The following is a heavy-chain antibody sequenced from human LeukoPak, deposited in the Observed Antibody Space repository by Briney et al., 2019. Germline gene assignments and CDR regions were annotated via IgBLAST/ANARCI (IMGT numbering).Heavy chain of an antibody. CDR2: ISAYNGNT. V-gene: IGHV1-18*01. CDR1: GYTFTSYG. Sequence: ASVKVSCKASGYTFTSYGISWVRQAPGQGLEWMGWISAYNGNTNYARKLQGRVTMTTDTSTSTAYMELRSLRSDDTAVYYCASRDLVGATEDAFDIWGQGTMVTVSS. J-gene: IGHJ3*02. CDR3: ASRDLVGATEDAFDI. D-gene: IGHD1-26*01.